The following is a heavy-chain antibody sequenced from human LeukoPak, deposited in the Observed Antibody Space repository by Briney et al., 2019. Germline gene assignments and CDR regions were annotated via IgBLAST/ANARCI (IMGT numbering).Heavy chain of an antibody. CDR3: ARHRRLRYYGSGSYYNFPMDV. D-gene: IGHD3-10*01. V-gene: IGHV4-34*01. Sequence: PSETLSLTCAVYGGSFSGNYWSWIRQPPGKGLEWIGEINHSGSTNYNPSLKSRVTISVDTSKNQFSLKLSSVTAADTAVYYCARHRRLRYYGSGSYYNFPMDVWGKGTTVTISS. CDR1: GGSFSGNY. CDR2: INHSGST. J-gene: IGHJ6*03.